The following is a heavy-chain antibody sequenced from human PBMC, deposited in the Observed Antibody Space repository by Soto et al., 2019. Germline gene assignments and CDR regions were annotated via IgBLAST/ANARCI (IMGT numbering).Heavy chain of an antibody. CDR2: IIPIFGTA. D-gene: IGHD5-12*01. J-gene: IGHJ2*01. V-gene: IGHV1-69*12. CDR1: GGTFSSYT. CDR3: ARGNHRWLQLWYFDL. Sequence: QVQLVQSGAEVKKPGSSVTVSCKASGGTFSSYTISWVRQAPGQGLEWMGGIIPIFGTANYAQKFQGRVTITADESTSTAYMELSRLRSEDTAVYCCARGNHRWLQLWYFDLWGRGTLVTVAS.